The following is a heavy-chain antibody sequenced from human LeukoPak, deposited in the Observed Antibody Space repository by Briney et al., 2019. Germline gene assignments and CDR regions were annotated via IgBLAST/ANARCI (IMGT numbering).Heavy chain of an antibody. D-gene: IGHD2-15*01. CDR2: VYYSGST. CDR3: ARIHRYCSGGACYVLDN. J-gene: IGHJ4*02. CDR1: GGSINNNKW. Sequence: SETLSLTCVVSGGSINNNKWWSWVRQPPGKGLEWIGDVYYSGSTNYNPSLKSRVTMSVDKSKNQFSLKLNSVTAADTAVYYCARIHRYCSGGACYVLDNWGQGTLVAVSS. V-gene: IGHV4-4*02.